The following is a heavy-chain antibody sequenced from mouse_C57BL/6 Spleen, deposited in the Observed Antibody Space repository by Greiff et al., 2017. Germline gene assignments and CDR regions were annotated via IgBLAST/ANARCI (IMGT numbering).Heavy chain of an antibody. D-gene: IGHD2-1*01. V-gene: IGHV1-76*01. CDR2: IYPGSGNT. Sequence: QVQLQQSGAELVRPGASVKLSCKASGYTFTDYYINWVKQRPGQGLEWIARIYPGSGNTYYNEKFKGKATLTAEKSSSTAYMQLSSLTSEDSAVYFCARDGNLGYFDVWGTGTTVTVSS. J-gene: IGHJ1*03. CDR3: ARDGNLGYFDV. CDR1: GYTFTDYY.